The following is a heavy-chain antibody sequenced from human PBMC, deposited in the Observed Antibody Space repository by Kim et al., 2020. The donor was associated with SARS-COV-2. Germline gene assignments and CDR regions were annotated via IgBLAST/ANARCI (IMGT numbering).Heavy chain of an antibody. CDR3: ARDPGQDAFDI. CDR2: IYYSGST. CDR1: GGSISSYY. Sequence: SETLSLTCTVSGGSISSYYWSWIRQPPGKGLEWIGYIYYSGSTNYNPSLKSRVTISVDTSKNQFSLKLSSVTAADTAVYYCARDPGQDAFDIWGQGTMVT. J-gene: IGHJ3*02. V-gene: IGHV4-59*13.